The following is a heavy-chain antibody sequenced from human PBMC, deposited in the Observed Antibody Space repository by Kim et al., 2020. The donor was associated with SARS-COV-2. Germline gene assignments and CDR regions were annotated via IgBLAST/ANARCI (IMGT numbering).Heavy chain of an antibody. CDR1: GGSISSSSYY. CDR3: ARLLYYDILTGYEQLYYYYGMDV. D-gene: IGHD3-9*01. Sequence: SETLSLTCTVSGGSISSSSYYWGWIRQPPGKGLEWIGSIYYSGSTYYNPSLKSRVTISVDTSKNQFSLKLSSVTAADTAVYYCARLLYYDILTGYEQLYYYYGMDVWGQGTTVTVSS. CDR2: IYYSGST. J-gene: IGHJ6*02. V-gene: IGHV4-39*01.